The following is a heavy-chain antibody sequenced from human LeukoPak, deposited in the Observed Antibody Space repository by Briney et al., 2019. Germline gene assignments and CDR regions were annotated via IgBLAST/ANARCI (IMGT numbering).Heavy chain of an antibody. J-gene: IGHJ4*02. CDR3: ARDRAANYDILTGPFDY. D-gene: IGHD3-9*01. Sequence: GASVKVSCKASGYTFTSYDINWVRQATGQGLEWMGWISAYNGNTNYAQKLQGRVTMTTDTSTSTAYMELRSLRSDDTAVYYCARDRAANYDILTGPFDYWGQGTLVTVSS. CDR1: GYTFTSYD. CDR2: ISAYNGNT. V-gene: IGHV1-18*01.